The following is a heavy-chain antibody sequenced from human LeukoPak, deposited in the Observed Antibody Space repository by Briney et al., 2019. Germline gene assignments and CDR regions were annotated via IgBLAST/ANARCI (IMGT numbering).Heavy chain of an antibody. CDR2: ILSNDEK. CDR1: GFSLRNARMG. D-gene: IGHD3-3*01. V-gene: IGHV2-26*01. J-gene: IGHJ4*02. Sequence: SGPVLVKPTETRTLTCTVSGFSLRNARMGGSWIRQPPGKALEWLAHILSNDEKSYSTSLKSRLPVSKDNSNSQVVLTMTNMDPVDTATYYCALFDDFWSGYSVVDYWGQGTLVTVSS. CDR3: ALFDDFWSGYSVVDY.